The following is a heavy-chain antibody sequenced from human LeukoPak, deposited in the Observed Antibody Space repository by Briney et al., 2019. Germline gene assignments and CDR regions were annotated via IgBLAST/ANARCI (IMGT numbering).Heavy chain of an antibody. CDR1: GFTFSSYS. J-gene: IGHJ4*02. CDR2: ISSSSSSYI. V-gene: IGHV3-21*01. CDR3: AREQSYGSGSYYVCYFDY. D-gene: IGHD3-10*01. Sequence: GGSLRLSCAASGFTFSSYSMSWVRQAPGKGLEWVSSISSSSSSYIYYAESVKGRFTISRDNAKNSLYLQMNSLRAEDTAVYYCAREQSYGSGSYYVCYFDYWGQGTLVTVSS.